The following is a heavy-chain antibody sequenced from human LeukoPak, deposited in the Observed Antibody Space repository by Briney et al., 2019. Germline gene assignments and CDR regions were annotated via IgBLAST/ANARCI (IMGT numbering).Heavy chain of an antibody. CDR1: GFSFSSYW. V-gene: IGHV3-7*01. CDR3: TRYYYMDV. J-gene: IGHJ6*03. Sequence: GGSLRLSCAASGFSFSSYWMSWVRQAPGKGLEWVANINQDGSEKYYVDSVKGRLTISRDNAKNSLYLQMNSLRAEDTAVYFLTRYYYMDVWGKGTTVAVSS. CDR2: INQDGSEK.